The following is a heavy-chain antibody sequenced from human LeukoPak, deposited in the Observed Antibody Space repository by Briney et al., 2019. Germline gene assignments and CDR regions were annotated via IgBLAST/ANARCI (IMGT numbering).Heavy chain of an antibody. Sequence: SETLSLTCAVYGGSFSGYYWGWIRQPPGKGLEWIGSIYHSGSTYYNPSLKSRVTISVDTSKNQFSLKLSSVTAADTAVYYCARVRTTMVRHSNWFDPWGQGTLVTVSS. J-gene: IGHJ5*02. CDR2: IYHSGST. D-gene: IGHD3-10*01. CDR1: GGSFSGYY. CDR3: ARVRTTMVRHSNWFDP. V-gene: IGHV4-38-2*01.